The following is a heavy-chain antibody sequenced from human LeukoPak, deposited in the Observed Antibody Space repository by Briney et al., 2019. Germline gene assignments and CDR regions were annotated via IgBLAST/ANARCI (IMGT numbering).Heavy chain of an antibody. Sequence: KSGGSLRLSCAASGFTFSSYSMNWVRQAPGKGLEWVSSISSSSSYIYYADSVKGRFTISRDNAKNSLYLQMNSLRAEDTAVYYCARGSKSYAFDIWGQGTMVTVSS. CDR1: GFTFSSYS. CDR3: ARGSKSYAFDI. CDR2: ISSSSSYI. D-gene: IGHD1-26*01. J-gene: IGHJ3*02. V-gene: IGHV3-21*01.